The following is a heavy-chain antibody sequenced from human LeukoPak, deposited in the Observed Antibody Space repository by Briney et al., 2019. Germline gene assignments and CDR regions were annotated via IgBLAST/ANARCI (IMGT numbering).Heavy chain of an antibody. CDR1: GFSFSSYA. Sequence: GGSLRLSCAASGFSFSSYAMSWVRRAPGKGLEWVSVIRGSGSNTYYADSVKGRFTISRDNSKNTLYLQMDSLRAEDTAIYYCATVKGYSSRDYFFDYWGQGTLVTVSS. CDR2: IRGSGSNT. CDR3: ATVKGYSSRDYFFDY. D-gene: IGHD6-13*01. J-gene: IGHJ4*02. V-gene: IGHV3-23*01.